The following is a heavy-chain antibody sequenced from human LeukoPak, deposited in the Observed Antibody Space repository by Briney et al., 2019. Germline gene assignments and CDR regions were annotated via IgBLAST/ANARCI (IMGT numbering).Heavy chain of an antibody. Sequence: PSETLSLTCTVSGGSISSGDYYWSWIRQPPGKGLEWIGYTYYSGSTYYNPSLKSRVTISVDTSKNQFSLKLSSVTAADTAVYYCARERVEGPPEYYYDSSGPGGAFDIWGQGTMVTVSS. CDR1: GGSISSGDYY. CDR2: TYYSGST. J-gene: IGHJ3*02. D-gene: IGHD3-22*01. CDR3: ARERVEGPPEYYYDSSGPGGAFDI. V-gene: IGHV4-30-4*01.